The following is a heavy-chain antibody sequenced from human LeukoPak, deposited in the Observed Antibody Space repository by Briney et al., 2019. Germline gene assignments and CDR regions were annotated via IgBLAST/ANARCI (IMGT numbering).Heavy chain of an antibody. V-gene: IGHV4-59*01. D-gene: IGHD6-13*01. CDR3: ARRPLYSYYFDY. CDR1: GGSISDYY. J-gene: IGHJ4*02. Sequence: SETLSLTCTVSGGSISDYYWTWIRQPPGKGLEWIGYIYYSGSTNYNPSLKSRVTISVDTSKNQFSLKLSSATAADTAVYFCARRPLYSYYFDYWGQGTLVTVSS. CDR2: IYYSGST.